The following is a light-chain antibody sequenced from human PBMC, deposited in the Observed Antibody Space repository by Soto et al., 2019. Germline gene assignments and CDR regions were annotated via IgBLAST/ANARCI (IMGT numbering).Light chain of an antibody. Sequence: EIVLTQSPGTLSLSPGDRVTLSCRASQSVSSNYLDWYKQQAGQARRLLIDGASSRGTGIRDRVSGSGSGTDFTLTISRLEPEDFAVCYCQQYGSSTYTFCEGTKGEIK. CDR1: QSVSSNY. V-gene: IGKV3-20*01. CDR3: QQYGSSTYT. J-gene: IGKJ2*01. CDR2: GAS.